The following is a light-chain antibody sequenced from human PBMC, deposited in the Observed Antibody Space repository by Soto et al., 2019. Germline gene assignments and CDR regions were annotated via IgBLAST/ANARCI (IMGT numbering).Light chain of an antibody. CDR2: AAS. CDR1: QSISSY. CDR3: QQSYSTPWA. Sequence: DIQMTQAPSSLSASVGERGTNTCRACQSISSYLDWYQQKPGKAPKLLIYAASSLQSGVPSRFSGSGSGTDFSLTISSLQPEDFATYYCQQSYSTPWAFGQGTKVDI. J-gene: IGKJ1*01. V-gene: IGKV1-39*01.